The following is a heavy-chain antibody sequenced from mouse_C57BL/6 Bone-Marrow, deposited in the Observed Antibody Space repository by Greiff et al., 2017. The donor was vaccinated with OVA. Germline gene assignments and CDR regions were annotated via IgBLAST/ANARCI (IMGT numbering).Heavy chain of an antibody. CDR1: GYTFTEYT. J-gene: IGHJ2*01. V-gene: IGHV1-62-2*01. CDR2: FYPGSGSI. D-gene: IGHD1-1*01. CDR3: ARHEVGSSPYYCDY. Sequence: QVQLQQSGAELVKPGASVKLSCKASGYTFTEYTIHWVKQRSGQGLEWIGWFYPGSGSIKYNEKFKDKATLTADKSSSTVYIELSRLTSEVTAVYSCARHEVGSSPYYCDYWGQGTTLTVSS.